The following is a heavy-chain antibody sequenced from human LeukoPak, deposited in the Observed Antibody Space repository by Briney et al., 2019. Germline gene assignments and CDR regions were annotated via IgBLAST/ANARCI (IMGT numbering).Heavy chain of an antibody. Sequence: GASVKVSCKASGYTFTGYYIHWVRQAPGQGLEWMGRINPNSGGPNFAQNFQGRVTMTRDTSITTAYMELSGLRSDDTAVYYCAREYSYGYYFDSWGQGTLVTVSS. CDR2: INPNSGGP. D-gene: IGHD5-18*01. J-gene: IGHJ4*02. CDR3: AREYSYGYYFDS. V-gene: IGHV1-2*06. CDR1: GYTFTGYY.